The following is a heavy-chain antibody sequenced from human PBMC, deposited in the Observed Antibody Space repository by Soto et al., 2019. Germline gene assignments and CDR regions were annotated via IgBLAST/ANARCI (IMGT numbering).Heavy chain of an antibody. CDR2: ISGSGGST. J-gene: IGHJ3*02. D-gene: IGHD3-22*01. V-gene: IGHV3-23*01. Sequence: EVQLLESGGGLVQPGGSLRLSCAASGFTFSSYAMSWVRQAPGKGLEWVSAISGSGGSTYYADSVKGRFTISRDNSKNTLYLQMNSLRAEDTAVYYCAKDLIHIDSSGYYYVDHFDIWGQGTMVTVSS. CDR1: GFTFSSYA. CDR3: AKDLIHIDSSGYYYVDHFDI.